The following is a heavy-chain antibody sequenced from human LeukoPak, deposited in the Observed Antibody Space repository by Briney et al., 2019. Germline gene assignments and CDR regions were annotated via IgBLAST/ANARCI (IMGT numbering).Heavy chain of an antibody. CDR2: IYYSGST. Sequence: SETLSLTCAVSGYSISSGYYWGWIRQPPGKGLEWIGSIYYSGSTYYNPSLKSRVTISVDTSKNQFSLKLSSVTAADTAVYYCARHQGSSSWYRGLYYFDYWGQGTLVTVSS. V-gene: IGHV4-38-2*01. J-gene: IGHJ4*02. CDR3: ARHQGSSSWYRGLYYFDY. CDR1: GYSISSGYY. D-gene: IGHD6-13*01.